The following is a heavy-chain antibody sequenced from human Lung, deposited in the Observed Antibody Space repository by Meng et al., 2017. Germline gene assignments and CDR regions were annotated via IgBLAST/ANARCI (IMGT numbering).Heavy chain of an antibody. Sequence: HVRLKQWGAGLLSPSETLSLTCVVSGGSFSDYYVSWLRQPPGKGLEWIGEINHSGSTNYNPSLESRATISVDTSQNNLSLKLSSVTAADSAVYYCARGPTTMAHDFDYWGQGTLVTVSS. CDR1: GGSFSDYY. CDR2: INHSGST. CDR3: ARGPTTMAHDFDY. J-gene: IGHJ4*02. V-gene: IGHV4-34*01. D-gene: IGHD4-11*01.